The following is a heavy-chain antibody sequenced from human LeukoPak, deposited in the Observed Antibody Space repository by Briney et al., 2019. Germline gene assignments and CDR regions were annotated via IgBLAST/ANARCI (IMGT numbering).Heavy chain of an antibody. Sequence: PSETLSLTCTVSGGSVSNYFWSWIRQPPGKGLEWIGNIHHSGRTYYNPSVKSRVTISLDTSKNQFSLKLSSVTAADTAVYYCARQRDYYDTSGYDYFDYWGQGTLATVSS. CDR3: ARQRDYYDTSGYDYFDY. V-gene: IGHV4-59*08. CDR2: IHHSGRT. CDR1: GGSVSNYF. J-gene: IGHJ4*02. D-gene: IGHD3-22*01.